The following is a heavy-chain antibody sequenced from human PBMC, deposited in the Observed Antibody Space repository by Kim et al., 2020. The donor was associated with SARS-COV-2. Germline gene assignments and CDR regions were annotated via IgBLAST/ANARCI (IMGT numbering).Heavy chain of an antibody. CDR1: GDDVSNKRVT. D-gene: IGHD2-15*01. J-gene: IGHJ2*01. Sequence: SQTLSLTCAISGDDVSNKRVTWHWIRQSPSRGLEWLGRTYYRSKWYHDYAVSVKSRISVKPDTSTNQFSRQLDSVTPEDTAVYYCARDSSGGGFDLWGRGTPVAVSS. V-gene: IGHV6-1*01. CDR2: TYYRSKWYH. CDR3: ARDSSGGGFDL.